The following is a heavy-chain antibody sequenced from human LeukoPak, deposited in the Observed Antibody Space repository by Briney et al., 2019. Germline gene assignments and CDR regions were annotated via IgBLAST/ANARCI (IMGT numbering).Heavy chain of an antibody. D-gene: IGHD5-12*01. CDR2: ISSSSSYI. V-gene: IGHV3-21*01. Sequence: GGSLRLSCAASDFTFSTYAMSWVRQAPGKGLEWVSFISSSSSYIYYADSLKGRFTISRDNAKNSLYLQMSSLRAEDTAVYYCAKDTVKVTTIRRVPHYMDVWGKGTTVTISS. CDR1: DFTFSTYA. CDR3: AKDTVKVTTIRRVPHYMDV. J-gene: IGHJ6*03.